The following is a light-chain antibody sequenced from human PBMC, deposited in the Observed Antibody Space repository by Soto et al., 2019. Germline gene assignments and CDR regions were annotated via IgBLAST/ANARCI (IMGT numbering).Light chain of an antibody. V-gene: IGKV3-11*01. CDR1: QNFSNY. Sequence: DIVLTQSPATLSLSPGQRATLSCRASQNFSNYVAWYQQKPGRAPRLLMYDASKRATGIPSRFSGSASGTDFPLTISSLEPEDFAIYYCQLRTNWPSLTFGGGTKVEI. CDR3: QLRTNWPSLT. J-gene: IGKJ4*02. CDR2: DAS.